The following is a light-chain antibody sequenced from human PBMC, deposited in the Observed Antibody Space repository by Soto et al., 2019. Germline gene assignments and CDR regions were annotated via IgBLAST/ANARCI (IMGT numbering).Light chain of an antibody. CDR3: ATWDDSLNGFYV. Sequence: QSVLIQPPSASGTPGQGVTISCSGSTSNIGSNYVYWYQQLPGTAPKLLIYRNNQRPSGVPDRFSGSKSGTSASLAISGLRSDDEADYFCATWDDSLNGFYVFGTGTKLTVL. J-gene: IGLJ1*01. CDR2: RNN. V-gene: IGLV1-47*01. CDR1: TSNIGSNY.